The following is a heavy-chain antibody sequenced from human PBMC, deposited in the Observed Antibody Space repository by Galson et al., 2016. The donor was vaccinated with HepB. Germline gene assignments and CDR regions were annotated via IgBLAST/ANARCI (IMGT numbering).Heavy chain of an antibody. Sequence: SLRLSCAASGFTFSDYYMSWIRQAPGKGLEWISYISFSGSTIYYRDSVEGRFTISRDNAKKSLYLQMNNLRADDTAVYYCARDRNFMIRGASDYWGQGTLVTVSS. J-gene: IGHJ4*02. CDR3: ARDRNFMIRGASDY. D-gene: IGHD3-10*01. CDR2: ISFSGSTI. V-gene: IGHV3-11*04. CDR1: GFTFSDYY.